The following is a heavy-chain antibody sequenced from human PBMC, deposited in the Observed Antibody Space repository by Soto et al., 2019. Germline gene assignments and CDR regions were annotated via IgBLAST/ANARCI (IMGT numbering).Heavy chain of an antibody. CDR1: GFTFSSYA. V-gene: IGHV3-23*01. CDR2: VSDSGGRT. Sequence: EVQLLESGGGLVEPGGSLRLSCAASGFTFSSYAMSWVRQAPGKGLEWVSTVSDSGGRTYYADSVKGRFTISIHNSKNTLFLQMNSMRAEDTVFDYCAKGSCSITACSFDYWGQGTLVTVSS. J-gene: IGHJ4*02. D-gene: IGHD2-2*01. CDR3: AKGSCSITACSFDY.